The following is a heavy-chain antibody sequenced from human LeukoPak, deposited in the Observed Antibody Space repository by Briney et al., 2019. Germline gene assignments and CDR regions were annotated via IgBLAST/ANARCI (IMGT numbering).Heavy chain of an antibody. D-gene: IGHD4-17*01. CDR3: ARDTSGALYGDYDY. J-gene: IGHJ4*02. Sequence: GGSLRLSCAASGFSFSTYWMSWVRQAPGKGLEWVANIKQDGSEKYYVDSVKGRFTISRDNAKNSLYLQMNSLRAEDTAVYYCARDTSGALYGDYDYWGQGTLVTVSS. V-gene: IGHV3-7*01. CDR2: IKQDGSEK. CDR1: GFSFSTYW.